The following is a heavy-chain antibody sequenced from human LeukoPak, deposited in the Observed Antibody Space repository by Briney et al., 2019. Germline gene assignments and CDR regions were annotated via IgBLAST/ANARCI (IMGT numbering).Heavy chain of an antibody. CDR1: GYTFTSYG. V-gene: IGHV1-2*02. Sequence: ASVKVSCKASGYTFTSYGISWVRQAPGQGLEWMGWINPNSGGTNYAQKFQGRVTMTRDTSISTAYMELSRLRSDDTAVYYCARERRVATIYNPWGQGTLVTVSS. CDR3: ARERRVATIYNP. CDR2: INPNSGGT. J-gene: IGHJ5*02. D-gene: IGHD5-12*01.